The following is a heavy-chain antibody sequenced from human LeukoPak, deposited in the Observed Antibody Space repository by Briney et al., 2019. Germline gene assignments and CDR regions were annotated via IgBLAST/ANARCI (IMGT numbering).Heavy chain of an antibody. Sequence: SETLPLTCTVTGGSISIYYWSWIRQPPGKGLEWIGYIYYRGSTNYNPSLKSRVTISVDTSKNQFSLKLSSVTAADTAVYYCARSDYYASSGYYLRPDYFDYWGQGTLVTVSS. CDR3: ARSDYYASSGYYLRPDYFDY. D-gene: IGHD3-22*01. CDR2: IYYRGST. V-gene: IGHV4-59*01. J-gene: IGHJ4*02. CDR1: GGSISIYY.